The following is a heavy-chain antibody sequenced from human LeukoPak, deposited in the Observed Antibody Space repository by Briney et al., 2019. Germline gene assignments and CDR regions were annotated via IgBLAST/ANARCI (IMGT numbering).Heavy chain of an antibody. D-gene: IGHD6-13*01. V-gene: IGHV3-30*04. CDR1: GFTFSSYA. Sequence: PGRSLRLSCAASGFTFSSYAMHWVRQAPGKGLEWVAVISYDGSNKYYADSVKGRFTISRDNSKITLYLKMNSLRAEDTAVYYCARDRAAANYYYYGMDVWGQGTTVTVSS. J-gene: IGHJ6*02. CDR3: ARDRAAANYYYYGMDV. CDR2: ISYDGSNK.